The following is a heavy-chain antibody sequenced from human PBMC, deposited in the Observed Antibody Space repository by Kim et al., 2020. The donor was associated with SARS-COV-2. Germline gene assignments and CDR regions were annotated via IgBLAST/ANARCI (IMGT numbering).Heavy chain of an antibody. D-gene: IGHD6-19*01. CDR3: ARRVAVPFDY. J-gene: IGHJ4*02. Sequence: STYYNPSLKSRITISVDTSKNQFSLKLSSVTAADTAVYYCARRVAVPFDYWGQGTLVTVSS. V-gene: IGHV4-39*01. CDR2: ST.